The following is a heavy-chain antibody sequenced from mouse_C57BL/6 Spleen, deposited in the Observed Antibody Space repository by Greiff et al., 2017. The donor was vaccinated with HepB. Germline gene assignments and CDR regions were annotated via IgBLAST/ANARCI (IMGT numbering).Heavy chain of an antibody. Sequence: EVKLVESEGGLVQPGSSMKLSCTASGFTFSDYYMAWVRQVPEKGLEWVANINYDGSSTYYLDSLKSRFIISRDNAKNILYLQLSSLKSEDTATYYCARYDYDRYFDVWGTGTTVTVSS. J-gene: IGHJ1*03. V-gene: IGHV5-16*01. CDR2: INYDGSST. D-gene: IGHD2-4*01. CDR3: ARYDYDRYFDV. CDR1: GFTFSDYY.